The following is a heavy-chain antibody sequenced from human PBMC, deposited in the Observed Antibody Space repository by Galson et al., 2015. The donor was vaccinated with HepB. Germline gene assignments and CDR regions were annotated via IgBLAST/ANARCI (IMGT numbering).Heavy chain of an antibody. CDR2: ISYDGSNK. D-gene: IGHD3-22*01. CDR1: GFTFSSYG. V-gene: IGHV3-30*18. J-gene: IGHJ4*02. CDR3: AKVQYYYDSSGPFDY. Sequence: SLRLSCAASGFTFSSYGMHWVRQAPGKGLEWVAVISYDGSNKYYADSVKGRFTISRDDSKNTLYLQMNSLRAEDTAVYYCAKVQYYYDSSGPFDYWGQGTLVTVSS.